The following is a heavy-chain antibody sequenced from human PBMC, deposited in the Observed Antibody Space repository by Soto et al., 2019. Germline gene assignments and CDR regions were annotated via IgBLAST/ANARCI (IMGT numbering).Heavy chain of an antibody. V-gene: IGHV2-70*11. CDR1: GFSLSTSGMC. Sequence: GSGPTLVNPTQTLTLTCTFSGFSLSTSGMCVSWIRQPPGKALEWLARIDWDDDKYYSTSLKTRLTISKDTSKNQVVLTMTNMDPVDTATYYCARTLLLGYGYYWFDPWGQGTLVTVSS. D-gene: IGHD5-18*01. CDR3: ARTLLLGYGYYWFDP. CDR2: IDWDDDK. J-gene: IGHJ5*02.